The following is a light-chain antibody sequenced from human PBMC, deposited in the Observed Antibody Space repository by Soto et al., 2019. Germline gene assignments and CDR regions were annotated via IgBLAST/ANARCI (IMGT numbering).Light chain of an antibody. CDR3: QHYNHVPT. J-gene: IGKJ1*01. CDR2: GAS. Sequence: EIVMTQSPATLSVSPGERATLSCRASQSVSSNLAWYQQKPGQAPRLLIYGASTRATGIPARFSGSGSGTEFTLNISSLQSEDFAVYYCQHYNHVPTFGQGTKVEIK. V-gene: IGKV3-15*01. CDR1: QSVSSN.